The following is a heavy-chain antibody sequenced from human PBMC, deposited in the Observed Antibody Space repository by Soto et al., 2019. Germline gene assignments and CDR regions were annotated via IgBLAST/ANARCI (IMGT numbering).Heavy chain of an antibody. CDR2: IYYSGST. CDR1: GGSISSYY. V-gene: IGHV4-59*08. D-gene: IGHD3-10*01. Sequence: SETLSLTCTVSGGSISSYYWSWIRQPPGKGLEWIGYIYYSGSTNYNPSLKSRVTISVDTSKNQFSLKLSSVTAADTAVYYCARLQGSGKAYYYYYMDVWGKGTTVTVSS. CDR3: ARLQGSGKAYYYYYMDV. J-gene: IGHJ6*03.